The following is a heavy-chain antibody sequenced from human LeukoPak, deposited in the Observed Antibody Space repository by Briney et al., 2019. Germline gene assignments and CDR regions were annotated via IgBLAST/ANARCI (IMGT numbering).Heavy chain of an antibody. V-gene: IGHV7-4-1*02. Sequence: ASVKVSCKASGYTFRNYAVNWVRQAPGQGLEWMGWINTNIGDPSYAQGFTGRFVFSLDTSVSTAFLQISSLKAEGTAVYYCARGRHYGSGNYAFDIWGQGTMVTVSS. D-gene: IGHD3-10*01. CDR3: ARGRHYGSGNYAFDI. CDR1: GYTFRNYA. J-gene: IGHJ3*02. CDR2: INTNIGDP.